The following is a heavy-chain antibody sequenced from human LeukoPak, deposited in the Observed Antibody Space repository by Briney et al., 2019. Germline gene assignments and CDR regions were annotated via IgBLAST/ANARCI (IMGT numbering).Heavy chain of an antibody. CDR1: GFTFNNYA. V-gene: IGHV3-30*04. Sequence: GRSLRLSCAASGFTFNNYAMHWVRQAPGKGLEWVAVISYDGSNKYYADSVKGRFTISRDNSKNTQYLQMNSLRAEDTAVYYCAKDKGGTSSGPFDYWGQGTLVTVSS. CDR3: AKDKGGTSSGPFDY. J-gene: IGHJ4*02. D-gene: IGHD4-23*01. CDR2: ISYDGSNK.